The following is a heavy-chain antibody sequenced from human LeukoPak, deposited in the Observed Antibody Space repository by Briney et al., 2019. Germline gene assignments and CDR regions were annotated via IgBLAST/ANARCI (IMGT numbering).Heavy chain of an antibody. Sequence: SETLSLTCTVSGGSISYYYWNWIRQPPGKGLEWIGYIYYSGSTNYNPPLKSRVTISVDTSKNQFSLKLSSVTAADTAVYYCARLYYDSSGYYYFDYWGQGTLVTVSS. J-gene: IGHJ4*02. CDR3: ARLYYDSSGYYYFDY. D-gene: IGHD3-22*01. CDR2: IYYSGST. CDR1: GGSISYYY. V-gene: IGHV4-59*01.